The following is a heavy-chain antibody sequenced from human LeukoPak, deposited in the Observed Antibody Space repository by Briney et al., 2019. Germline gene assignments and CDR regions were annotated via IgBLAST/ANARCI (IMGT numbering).Heavy chain of an antibody. CDR3: ARLPGSGKNYYYYGMDV. Sequence: SETLSLTCAVYGGSFSGYYWSWIRQPPGKGLEWIGEINHSGSTNYNPSLKSRATISVDTSKNQFSLKLSSVTAADTAVYYCARLPGSGKNYYYYGMDVWGQGTTVTVSS. V-gene: IGHV4-34*01. J-gene: IGHJ6*02. CDR2: INHSGST. D-gene: IGHD4-23*01. CDR1: GGSFSGYY.